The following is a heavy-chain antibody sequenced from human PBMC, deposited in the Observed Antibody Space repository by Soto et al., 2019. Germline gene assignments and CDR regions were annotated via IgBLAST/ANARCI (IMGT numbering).Heavy chain of an antibody. CDR3: ANIPHSSSRYFKFPNYYYGMDV. CDR2: IKQDGSEK. J-gene: IGHJ6*02. D-gene: IGHD6-13*01. Sequence: GGSLRLSCAASGFTFSSYWMSWVRQAPGKGLEWVANIKQDGSEKYYVDSVKGRFTISRDNAKNSLYLQMNSLRAEDTAVYYCANIPHSSSRYFKFPNYYYGMDVWGQGTTVTVSS. CDR1: GFTFSSYW. V-gene: IGHV3-7*05.